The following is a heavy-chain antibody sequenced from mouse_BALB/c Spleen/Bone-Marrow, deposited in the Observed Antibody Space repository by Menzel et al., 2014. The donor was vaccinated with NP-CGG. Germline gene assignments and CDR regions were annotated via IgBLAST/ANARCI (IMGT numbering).Heavy chain of an antibody. D-gene: IGHD1-1*02. CDR2: ILPGGGSI. CDR1: GYTFSDYW. CDR3: AKGGHVMDY. J-gene: IGHJ4*01. Sequence: VQLQQSGAELMKPGASVMISCKATGYTFSDYWIEWVKQRPGHGLEWIGEILPGGGSINYNENFKGKATFTADTSSNTAYMQLSSLTSEDSAVYYRAKGGHVMDYLGQGTSVTVSS. V-gene: IGHV1-9*01.